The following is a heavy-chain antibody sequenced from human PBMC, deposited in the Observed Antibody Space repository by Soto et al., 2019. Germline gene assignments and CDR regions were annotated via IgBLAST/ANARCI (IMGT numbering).Heavy chain of an antibody. CDR2: IYYSGSS. CDR3: ARRGARWLGYFDS. Sequence: SETLSLTCSVSGGSISGDYYWRWIRQSPEKGLEWIGYIYYSGSSYSNPALQSRLSMSLDTSKNQFSLKLRSVTAADTAVYYCARRGARWLGYFDSWGQGALDTVSS. CDR1: GGSISGDYY. J-gene: IGHJ4*02. V-gene: IGHV4-30-4*01. D-gene: IGHD5-12*01.